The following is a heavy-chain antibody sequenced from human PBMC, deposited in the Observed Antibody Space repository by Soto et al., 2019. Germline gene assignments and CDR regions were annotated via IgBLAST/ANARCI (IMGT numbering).Heavy chain of an antibody. CDR3: AREMATPDAFDI. CDR1: GFTFSSYT. V-gene: IGHV3-30-3*01. J-gene: IGHJ3*02. D-gene: IGHD2-15*01. Sequence: GGSLRLSCAASGFTFSSYTMHWVRQTPGKGLEWVAHISYDGGDKYYADSVKGRFTISRDNSKNTLYLQMNSLKTEDTSVYYCAREMATPDAFDIWGQGTMVTVS. CDR2: ISYDGGDK.